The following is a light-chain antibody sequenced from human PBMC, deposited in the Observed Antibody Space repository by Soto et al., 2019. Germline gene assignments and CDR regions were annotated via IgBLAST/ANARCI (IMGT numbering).Light chain of an antibody. Sequence: QSVLTQPASVSGSPGQSITISCTGTSSDVGTYNLVSWYQQRPGKVPKLIISEGTRRPSGVFDRFSGSKSGNTASLSISGLQADDEADYYCCAYAGNSRYVFGTGTKVTVL. V-gene: IGLV2-23*01. CDR1: SSDVGTYNL. J-gene: IGLJ1*01. CDR3: CAYAGNSRYV. CDR2: EGT.